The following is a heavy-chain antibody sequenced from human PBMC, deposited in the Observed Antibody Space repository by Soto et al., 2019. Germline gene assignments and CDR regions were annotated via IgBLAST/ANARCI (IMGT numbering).Heavy chain of an antibody. CDR3: ASSITQMLTD. J-gene: IGHJ4*02. D-gene: IGHD1-20*01. CDR1: GFSVSDHF. CDR2: ITNRATGDTT. Sequence: EVQLVESGGGLVQSGGSLRLSCTASGFSVSDHFMDWVRQTPGKGLEWLGQITNRATGDTTFYAASVKGRFTVSKDESRNSLYLQMNGLKTEDTAVYYCASSITQMLTDWGQGTLVAVAS. V-gene: IGHV3-72*01.